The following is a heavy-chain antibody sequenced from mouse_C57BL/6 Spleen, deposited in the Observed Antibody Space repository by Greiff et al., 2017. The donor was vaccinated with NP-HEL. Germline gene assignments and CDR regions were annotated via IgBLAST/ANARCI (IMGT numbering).Heavy chain of an antibody. J-gene: IGHJ2*01. Sequence: VQLQQPGAELVMPGASVKLSCKASGYTFPSYWMHWVKQRPGQGLEWIGEIDPSDSYTNYTQKFKGKSTLTVDKSSSTAYMQLSSLTSEDSAVYYCARNYGSSYLYFDYWGQGTTRTVSS. V-gene: IGHV1-69*01. CDR3: ARNYGSSYLYFDY. CDR2: IDPSDSYT. D-gene: IGHD1-1*01. CDR1: GYTFPSYW.